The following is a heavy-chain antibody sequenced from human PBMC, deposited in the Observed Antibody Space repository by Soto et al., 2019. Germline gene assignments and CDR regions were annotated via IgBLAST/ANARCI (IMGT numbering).Heavy chain of an antibody. CDR1: GGSFSSYY. CDR3: ARDRQYYQFWSGCQNEGPCAMDV. V-gene: IGHV4-34*02. D-gene: IGHD3-3*02. CDR2: INHCGGT. J-gene: IGHJ6*02. Sequence: QVQPEQWGAGLLKPSETLSLTCAVYGGSFSSYYWTWIRQAPGKGLEWIGEINHCGGTNYNSSLKSRVTISVDTSKNQFSLILYSVTAADTAVYYCARDRQYYQFWSGCQNEGPCAMDVWGQGTTVTVSS.